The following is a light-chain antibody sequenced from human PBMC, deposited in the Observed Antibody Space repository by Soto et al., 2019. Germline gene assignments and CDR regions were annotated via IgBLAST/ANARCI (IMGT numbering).Light chain of an antibody. CDR3: GTWDSSLSAWV. J-gene: IGLJ3*02. Sequence: QSVLTQPPSVSAAPGQKVTISCSGSSSNIGNNDVSWYQHLPGTAPKLLIYDNNKGPSGIPDRFSGSKSGTSATLGITGLQTGDEADYYCGTWDSSLSAWVFGGGTKVTVL. CDR1: SSNIGNND. V-gene: IGLV1-51*01. CDR2: DNN.